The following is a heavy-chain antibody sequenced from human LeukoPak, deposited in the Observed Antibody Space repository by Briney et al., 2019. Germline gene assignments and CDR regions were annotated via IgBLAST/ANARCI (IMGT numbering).Heavy chain of an antibody. J-gene: IGHJ4*02. CDR3: ARVGVEVWFGELLYYFDY. CDR1: GGSFSGYY. V-gene: IGHV4-34*01. CDR2: INHSGST. D-gene: IGHD3-10*01. Sequence: SETLSLTCAVYGGSFSGYYWSWIRQPPGKGLEWIGEINHSGSTNYNPSLKSRVTISVDTSKNQFSLKLSSVTAADTAVYYCARVGVEVWFGELLYYFDYWGQGTLVTVSS.